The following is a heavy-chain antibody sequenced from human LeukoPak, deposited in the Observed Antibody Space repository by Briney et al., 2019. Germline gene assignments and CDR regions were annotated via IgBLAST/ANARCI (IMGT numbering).Heavy chain of an antibody. CDR3: ARGTVAGKAPY. J-gene: IGHJ4*02. CDR2: ISSSGSTI. Sequence: GGSLRHSCAASGFTFSSHSMNWVRQAPGKGLEWVSYISSSGSTIYYADSVKGRFSISRDNAKNSLHLQMNSLRAEDTAVYYCARGTVAGKAPYWGQGTLVTVSS. CDR1: GFTFSSHS. V-gene: IGHV3-48*01. D-gene: IGHD6-19*01.